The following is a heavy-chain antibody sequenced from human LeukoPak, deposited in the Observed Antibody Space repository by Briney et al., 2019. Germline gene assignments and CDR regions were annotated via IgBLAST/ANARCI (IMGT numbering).Heavy chain of an antibody. CDR2: IYYSGST. Sequence: SETLSLTCAVYGGSLSGYYWSWIRQPPGKGLEWIGYIYYSGSTNYNPSLKSRVTISVDTSKNQFSLKLSSVTAADTAVYYCARLYSPGIAVAEEIDYWGQGTLVTVSS. CDR1: GGSLSGYY. CDR3: ARLYSPGIAVAEEIDY. D-gene: IGHD6-19*01. V-gene: IGHV4-59*08. J-gene: IGHJ4*02.